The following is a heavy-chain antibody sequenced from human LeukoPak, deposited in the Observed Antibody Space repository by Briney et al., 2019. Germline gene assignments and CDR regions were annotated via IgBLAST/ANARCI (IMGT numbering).Heavy chain of an antibody. CDR1: GVSFSGYY. CDR3: ARVGRYGYNLEYFDY. J-gene: IGHJ4*02. Sequence: KPSETLSLTCAVSGVSFSGYYWSWMRQPPGKGLEWIGEINHSGTIHYNPSLKSRVTISVDTSKNQFSLKLSSVTAADTAVYYCARVGRYGYNLEYFDYWGQGTLVTVSS. D-gene: IGHD5-24*01. CDR2: INHSGTI. V-gene: IGHV4-34*01.